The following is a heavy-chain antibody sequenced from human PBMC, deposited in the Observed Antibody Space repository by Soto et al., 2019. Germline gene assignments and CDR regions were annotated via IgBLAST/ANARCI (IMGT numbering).Heavy chain of an antibody. V-gene: IGHV4-59*01. D-gene: IGHD3-3*01. Sequence: SETLSLTCTVSGGSISSYYWSWIRQPPGKGLEWIGYIYYSGSTNYNPSLKSRVTISVDTSKNQISLKLSSVTAADTAVYYCARSLHDFWSGWASLDVWGQGTTVTVSS. CDR2: IYYSGST. J-gene: IGHJ6*02. CDR1: GGSISSYY. CDR3: ARSLHDFWSGWASLDV.